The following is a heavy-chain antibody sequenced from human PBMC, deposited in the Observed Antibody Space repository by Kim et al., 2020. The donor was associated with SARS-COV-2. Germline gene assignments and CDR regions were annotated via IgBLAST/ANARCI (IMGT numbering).Heavy chain of an antibody. J-gene: IGHJ4*02. CDR2: IYYSGST. Sequence: SETLSLTCTVSGGSISSSSYYWGWIRQPPGKGLEWIGSIYYSGSTYYNPSLKSRVTISVDTSKNQFSLKLSSVTAADTAVYYCARDHGGYGSGAFDYWGQGTLVTVSS. D-gene: IGHD3-10*01. CDR3: ARDHGGYGSGAFDY. CDR1: GGSISSSSYY. V-gene: IGHV4-39*07.